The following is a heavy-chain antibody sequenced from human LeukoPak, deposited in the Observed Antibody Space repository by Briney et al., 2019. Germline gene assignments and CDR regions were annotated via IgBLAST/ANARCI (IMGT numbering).Heavy chain of an antibody. CDR2: IYPGDSDT. CDR3: ARLVDTPSAVAGPFDY. J-gene: IGHJ4*02. V-gene: IGHV5-51*01. CDR1: GYSFTSYW. Sequence: GESLKISCKGSGYSFTSYWIGWVRQMPGKGLEWVGIIYPGDSDTTYSPSFQGQVTISADKSISTAYLQWSSLKASDTAMYYCARLVDTPSAVAGPFDYWGQGTLVTVSS. D-gene: IGHD6-19*01.